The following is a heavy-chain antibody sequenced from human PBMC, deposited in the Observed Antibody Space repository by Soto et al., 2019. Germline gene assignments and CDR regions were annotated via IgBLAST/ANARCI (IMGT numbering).Heavy chain of an antibody. J-gene: IGHJ4*02. CDR3: ARASLDDLPYFDWLPFDY. V-gene: IGHV4-59*01. CDR1: GGSISSYY. CDR2: IYYSGST. Sequence: QVQLQESGPGLVKPSETLSLTCTVSGGSISSYYWSWIRQPPGKGMEWIGYIYYSGSTNYNPSLKSRVTISVDTSKNQFPLKLSSVSAADTAVYYCARASLDDLPYFDWLPFDYWGQGTLVTVSS. D-gene: IGHD3-9*01.